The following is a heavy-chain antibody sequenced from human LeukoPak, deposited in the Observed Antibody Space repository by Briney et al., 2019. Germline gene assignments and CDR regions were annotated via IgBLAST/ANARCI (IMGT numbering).Heavy chain of an antibody. J-gene: IGHJ4*02. Sequence: PGGSLRPSCAASGFSFSTTWMHWVRQAPGKGLEWVAVISYDGSNKYYADSVKGRFTISRDNSKNTLYLQMNSLRAEDTAVYYCAREPPPPATSAIYDSSGYSGGGEVDYWGQGTLVTVSS. D-gene: IGHD3-22*01. CDR1: GFSFSTTW. CDR3: AREPPPPATSAIYDSSGYSGGGEVDY. V-gene: IGHV3-30*03. CDR2: ISYDGSNK.